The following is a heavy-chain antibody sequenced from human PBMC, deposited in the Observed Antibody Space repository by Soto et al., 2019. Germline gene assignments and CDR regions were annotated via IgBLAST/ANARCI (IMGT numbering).Heavy chain of an antibody. V-gene: IGHV5-51*01. J-gene: IGHJ4*02. CDR2: IYPGDSDT. Sequence: GESLKISCKGSGYSFTSYWIGWVRQMPGKGLEWMGIIYPGDSDTRYSPSFQGQVTISADKSISTAYLQWSSLKASDTAMYYCARRGVGYYDSSGYYFDYWGQGTLVTVSS. D-gene: IGHD3-22*01. CDR3: ARRGVGYYDSSGYYFDY. CDR1: GYSFTSYW.